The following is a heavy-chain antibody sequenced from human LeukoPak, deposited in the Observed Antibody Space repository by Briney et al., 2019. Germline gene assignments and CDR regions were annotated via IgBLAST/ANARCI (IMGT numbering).Heavy chain of an antibody. D-gene: IGHD6-13*01. CDR1: GFTFSNYW. Sequence: GGSLRLSCAASGFTFSNYWMGWVRQAPGKGLEWVANIKQDGSEKRYVDPVKGRFTISRDNAKNTLYLQMNSLRAEDTAVYYCAKDLGGSSWVYWGQGTLVTVSS. J-gene: IGHJ4*02. CDR2: IKQDGSEK. CDR3: AKDLGGSSWVY. V-gene: IGHV3-7*03.